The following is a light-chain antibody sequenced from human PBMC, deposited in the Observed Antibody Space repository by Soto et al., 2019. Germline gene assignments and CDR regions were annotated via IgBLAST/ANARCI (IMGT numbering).Light chain of an antibody. V-gene: IGKV1-5*01. CDR2: DAS. Sequence: DIQMTQSLSTLSASMGDRVTVTCRASQTISTWLGWYQQKPGKAPTLLIYDASSLESGVPSRFSGSGSATEFTLTISSLQPDDFATYYCQQYNNYWTFGQGTKVDI. J-gene: IGKJ1*01. CDR3: QQYNNYWT. CDR1: QTISTW.